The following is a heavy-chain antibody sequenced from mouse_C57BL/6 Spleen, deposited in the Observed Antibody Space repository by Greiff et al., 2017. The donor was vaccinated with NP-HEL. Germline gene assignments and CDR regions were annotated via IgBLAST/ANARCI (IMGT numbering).Heavy chain of an antibody. Sequence: EVHLVESGGGLVKPGGSLKLSCVASGFTFSDYGMHWVRQAPEKGLEWVAYISSGSSTIYYADTVKGRFTISRDNAKNTLFLQMTSLRSEDTAMYYCARRDSYAMDYWGQGTSVTVSS. CDR3: ARRDSYAMDY. J-gene: IGHJ4*01. V-gene: IGHV5-17*01. CDR2: ISSGSSTI. CDR1: GFTFSDYG.